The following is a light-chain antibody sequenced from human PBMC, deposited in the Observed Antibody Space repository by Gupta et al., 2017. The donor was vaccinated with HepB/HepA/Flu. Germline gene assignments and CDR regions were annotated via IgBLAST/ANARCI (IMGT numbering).Light chain of an antibody. CDR3: QQYYSTPPS. J-gene: IGKJ1*01. CDR2: WAS. Sequence: DLVMTQSPDSLAVSLGERATINCKSSQSVLYSSNNKNYLALYQQKPGQPPRLLIYWASTRESGVPDRFSGSGSGTDFTLTISSLQAEDVAVYYCQQYYSTPPSFGQGTKVEIK. CDR1: QSVLYSSNNKNY. V-gene: IGKV4-1*01.